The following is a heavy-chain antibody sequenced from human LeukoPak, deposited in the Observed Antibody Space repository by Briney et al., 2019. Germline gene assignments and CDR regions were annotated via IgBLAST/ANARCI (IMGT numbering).Heavy chain of an antibody. Sequence: SETLSLTCAVYGGSFSGYYWSWIRQPPGKGLEWIGEINHSGSTNYNRSLKSRVTISVDTSKNQFSLKLSSVTAADTAVYYCARGQSRWFDPRGFDPWGQGTLVTVSS. V-gene: IGHV4-34*01. CDR1: GGSFSGYY. CDR3: ARGQSRWFDPRGFDP. J-gene: IGHJ5*02. CDR2: INHSGST. D-gene: IGHD4-23*01.